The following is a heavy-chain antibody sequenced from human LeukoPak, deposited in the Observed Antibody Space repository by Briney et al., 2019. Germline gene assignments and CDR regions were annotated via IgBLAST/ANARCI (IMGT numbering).Heavy chain of an antibody. CDR1: GYTFTSYG. D-gene: IGHD3-10*01. CDR2: ISAYNGNT. V-gene: IGHV1-18*01. Sequence: ASVKVSCKASGYTFTSYGISWVRQAPGQGLEWMGWISAYNGNTNYAQKLQGRVTMTTDTSTSTAYMELRSLRSDDTAVYYCASDVLRWFGELLPLDYWGQGTLVTVSS. CDR3: ASDVLRWFGELLPLDY. J-gene: IGHJ4*02.